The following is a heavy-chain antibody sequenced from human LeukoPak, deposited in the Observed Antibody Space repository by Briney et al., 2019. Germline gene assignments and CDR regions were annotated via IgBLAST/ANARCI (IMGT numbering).Heavy chain of an antibody. D-gene: IGHD3-22*01. J-gene: IGHJ4*02. CDR3: ASFGSYYYDSSAPGDY. Sequence: GESLKISCKGSGYSFTSYWIGWVRQMPGKGLGWMGIIYPGDSDTRYSPSFQGQVTISADKSISTAYLQWSSLKASDTAMYYCASFGSYYYDSSAPGDYWGQGTLVTVSS. CDR1: GYSFTSYW. CDR2: IYPGDSDT. V-gene: IGHV5-51*03.